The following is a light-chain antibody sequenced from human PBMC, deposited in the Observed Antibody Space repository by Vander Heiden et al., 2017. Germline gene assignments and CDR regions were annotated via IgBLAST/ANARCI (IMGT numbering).Light chain of an antibody. CDR2: DAS. Sequence: DIQMPQSPSTLSASVGDRVTITCRASQSISSWLAWYQQKPGKAPKLLIYDASSLESGVPSRFSGSGSGTEFTLTISSPQPDDFATYYCQQYNSYSPWAFGQGTKVEIK. V-gene: IGKV1-5*01. CDR3: QQYNSYSPWA. CDR1: QSISSW. J-gene: IGKJ1*01.